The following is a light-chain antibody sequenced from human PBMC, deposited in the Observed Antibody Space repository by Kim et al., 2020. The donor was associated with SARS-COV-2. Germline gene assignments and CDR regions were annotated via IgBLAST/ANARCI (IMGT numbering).Light chain of an antibody. J-gene: IGKJ2*01. CDR2: GAS. V-gene: IGKV3-15*01. CDR3: QHYNDWLYT. Sequence: IVMTQSPATLSVSPGERATLSCRASQSVSSNLAWYQQKPGQPPRLLIYGASTRATGVPARFSGSGSGTEFTLTITTLQSEDFAVYFCQHYNDWLYTFGQGTKLEI. CDR1: QSVSSN.